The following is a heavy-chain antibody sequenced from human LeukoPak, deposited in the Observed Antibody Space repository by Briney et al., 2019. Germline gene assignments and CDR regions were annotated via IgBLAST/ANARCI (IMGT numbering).Heavy chain of an antibody. CDR3: AREVGLPYYFDY. CDR2: IIPIFGTA. J-gene: IGHJ4*02. V-gene: IGHV1-69*13. CDR1: GGTFSSYA. Sequence: ASVKVSCKASGGTFSSYAISWARQAPGQGLEWMGGIIPIFGTANYAQKFQGRVTITADESTSTAYMELSSLRSEDTAVYYCAREVGLPYYFDYWGQGTLVTVSS. D-gene: IGHD5-12*01.